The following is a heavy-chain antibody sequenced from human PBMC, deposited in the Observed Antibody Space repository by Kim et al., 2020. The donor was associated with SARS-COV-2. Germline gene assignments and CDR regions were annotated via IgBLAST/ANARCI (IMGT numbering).Heavy chain of an antibody. CDR1: GFTFSNSW. V-gene: IGHV3-74*01. Sequence: GGSLRLSCAASGFTFSNSWMHWVRQIPGKGLVWVARINIDGSGTAYADSVKDRFTISRDNAKSTLYLQMSSLGAEDTAIYYCVRDPTYYGDAFDFWGPGT. CDR2: INIDGSGT. D-gene: IGHD3-22*01. J-gene: IGHJ4*02. CDR3: VRDPTYYGDAFDF.